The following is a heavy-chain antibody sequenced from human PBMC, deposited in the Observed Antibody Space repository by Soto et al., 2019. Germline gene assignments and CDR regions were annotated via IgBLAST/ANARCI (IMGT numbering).Heavy chain of an antibody. D-gene: IGHD3-22*01. CDR1: CGSVSSGNYY. CDR2: LYYSGRI. V-gene: IGHV4-61*01. Sequence: SLTCTVSCGSVSSGNYYCSWIRQPPGKGLQWIGYLYYSGRINYNPSLRSRVTISADTSKNQFSLKMSSVTAADTAVYYCARDPGYDSSGYFVDYWGQGALVTVSS. J-gene: IGHJ4*02. CDR3: ARDPGYDSSGYFVDY.